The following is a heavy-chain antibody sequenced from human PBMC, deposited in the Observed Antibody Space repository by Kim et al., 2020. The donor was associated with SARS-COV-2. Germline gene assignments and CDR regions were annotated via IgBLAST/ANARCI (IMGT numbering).Heavy chain of an antibody. V-gene: IGHV1-2*02. CDR3: ASRVPKDSGYDLGGVDV. Sequence: ASVKVSCKASGYTFSDYYMHWVRQAPGQGLEWMGWINCHSGGTNYAQKFQGRVTMTRDTSISTAYMDLNRLRSDDTAVYYCASRVPKDSGYDLGGVDVWGQGTTVTVSS. CDR1: GYTFSDYY. CDR2: INCHSGGT. J-gene: IGHJ6*02. D-gene: IGHD5-12*01.